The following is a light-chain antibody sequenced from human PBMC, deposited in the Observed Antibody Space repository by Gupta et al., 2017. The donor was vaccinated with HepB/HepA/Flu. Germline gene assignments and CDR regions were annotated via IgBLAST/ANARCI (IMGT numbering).Light chain of an antibody. V-gene: IGLV2-14*03. CDR1: SSDVGGYNY. Sequence: QSALTQPASVSGSPGQSITISCPGTSSDVGGYNYVSWYQQHPGKAPKLMIYDVSKRPAGVSNLFSGSKSANTASPTISGLQAEDDAYYYYTSYTSSSFLFGGGTKLTVL. J-gene: IGLJ3*02. CDR3: TSYTSSSFL. CDR2: DVS.